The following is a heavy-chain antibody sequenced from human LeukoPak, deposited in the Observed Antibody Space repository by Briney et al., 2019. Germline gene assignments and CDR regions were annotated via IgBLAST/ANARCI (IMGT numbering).Heavy chain of an antibody. CDR3: ASGYSSSWYGYYYYYMDV. V-gene: IGHV1-69*04. Sequence: GASVKVSCKASGGTFSGYAISWVRQAPGQGLEWMGRIIPILGIANYAQKFQGRVTITADKSTSTACMELSSLRSKDTAVYYCASGYSSSWYGYYYYYMDVWGKGTTVTVSS. D-gene: IGHD6-13*01. CDR2: IIPILGIA. CDR1: GGTFSGYA. J-gene: IGHJ6*03.